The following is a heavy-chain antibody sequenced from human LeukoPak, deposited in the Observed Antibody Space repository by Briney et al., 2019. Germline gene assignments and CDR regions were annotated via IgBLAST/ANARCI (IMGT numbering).Heavy chain of an antibody. CDR2: ISSNGGST. CDR1: GFTFSTYA. CDR3: ARTEYGSPGGFDY. V-gene: IGHV3-64*01. J-gene: IGHJ4*02. D-gene: IGHD3-10*01. Sequence: GGSLRLSCAASGFTFSTYAMHWVRQAPGEVLEYVSAISSNGGSTYYANPVKGRFTISRDNSKNTVYLQMGSLRAEDMAVYYCARTEYGSPGGFDYWGQGTLVTVSS.